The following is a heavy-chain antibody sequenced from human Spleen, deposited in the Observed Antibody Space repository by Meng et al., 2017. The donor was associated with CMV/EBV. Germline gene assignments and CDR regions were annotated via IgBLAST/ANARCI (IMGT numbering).Heavy chain of an antibody. V-gene: IGHV3-30*02. J-gene: IGHJ6*02. CDR3: AKGNGLGRNTSPYGVDV. D-gene: IGHD7-27*01. Sequence: GGSLRLSCAASGFTFSSYGMHWVRQAPGKGLEWVTFIRYDGTNKYYVDSVRGRFTISRDNSDDTLYLQMNNLRAEDTAVYYCAKGNGLGRNTSPYGVDVWGQGTTVTVSS. CDR1: GFTFSSYG. CDR2: IRYDGTNK.